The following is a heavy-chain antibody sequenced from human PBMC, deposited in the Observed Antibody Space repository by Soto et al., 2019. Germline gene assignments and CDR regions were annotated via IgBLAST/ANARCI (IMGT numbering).Heavy chain of an antibody. Sequence: PSETLSLTCAVYGGSFSGYYWSWIRQPPGKGLEWIGEINHSGSTNYNPSLKSRVNISVDTSKNQFSLKLSSVTAADTAVYYCARAIMAARDAFDIWGQGTMVTVSS. V-gene: IGHV4-34*01. D-gene: IGHD6-6*01. CDR1: GGSFSGYY. J-gene: IGHJ3*02. CDR2: INHSGST. CDR3: ARAIMAARDAFDI.